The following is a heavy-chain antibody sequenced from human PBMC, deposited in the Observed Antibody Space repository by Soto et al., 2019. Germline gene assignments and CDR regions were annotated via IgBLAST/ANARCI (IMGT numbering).Heavy chain of an antibody. V-gene: IGHV3-30-3*01. CDR3: ARGMRYQWNSEWGCLGN. CDR1: GLTFSSFA. D-gene: IGHD1-26*01. Sequence: PGRSLRLSCVATGLTFSSFAMHWVRQAPGKGLEWVAVISYGSGTKKNYAESVMGRFTISRDNSKKAVYLQMNSLRPDYTGIYYCARGMRYQWNSEWGCLGNWGQGTPVTASS. CDR2: ISYGSGTKK. J-gene: IGHJ4*02.